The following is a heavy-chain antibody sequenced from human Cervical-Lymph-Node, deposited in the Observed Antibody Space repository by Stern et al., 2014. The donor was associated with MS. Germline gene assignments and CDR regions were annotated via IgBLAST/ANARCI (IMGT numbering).Heavy chain of an antibody. D-gene: IGHD6-13*01. Sequence: QEQLVESGAEVKKPGSSMKVSCKASGGSFSTFDIIWVRQAPGQGLELLGGISPLFGTTNYVQMFQGRVTMTADASTSTAYMELSSLRSEDTAVYYCARHQGGIAANWGQGTLVTVSS. V-gene: IGHV1-69*01. CDR3: ARHQGGIAAN. J-gene: IGHJ4*02. CDR2: ISPLFGTT. CDR1: GGSFSTFD.